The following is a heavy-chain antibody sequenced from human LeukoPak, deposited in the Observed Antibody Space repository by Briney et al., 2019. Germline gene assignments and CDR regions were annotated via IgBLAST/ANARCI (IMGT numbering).Heavy chain of an antibody. CDR3: ARDGSGAYHYYYYGMDV. CDR2: ISAYDGNT. D-gene: IGHD1-14*01. Sequence: SVKVSCKASGYTFTSYGISWVRQAPGQGLEWMGWISAYDGNTNYAQKLQGRVTMATDTSTSTAYMELRSLRSDDTAVYYCARDGSGAYHYYYYGMDVWGQGTTVTVSS. J-gene: IGHJ6*02. CDR1: GYTFTSYG. V-gene: IGHV1-18*01.